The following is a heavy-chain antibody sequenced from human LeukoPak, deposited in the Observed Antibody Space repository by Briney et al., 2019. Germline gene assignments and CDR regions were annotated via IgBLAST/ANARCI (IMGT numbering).Heavy chain of an antibody. V-gene: IGHV5-51*01. Sequence: GESLKISWKGSGYSFTSYWIGWVRQMPGKGLEGMGIIYPGDSDTRYSPSFQGQVTISADKSISTAYLQWSSLKASDTAMYYCARQPNGDYVQNYYYYMDVWGKGTTVTVSS. D-gene: IGHD4-17*01. J-gene: IGHJ6*03. CDR1: GYSFTSYW. CDR3: ARQPNGDYVQNYYYYMDV. CDR2: IYPGDSDT.